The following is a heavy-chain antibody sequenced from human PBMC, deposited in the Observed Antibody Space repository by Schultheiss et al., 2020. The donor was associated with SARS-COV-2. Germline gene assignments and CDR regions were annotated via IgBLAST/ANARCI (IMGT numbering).Heavy chain of an antibody. Sequence: GESLKISCAASGFTFSNAWMSWVRQAPGKGLEWVAVIWYDGSNKYYADSVKGRFTISRDNSKTTLYLQMNSLRAEDTAVYYCAGAYCGGDCYSGYWGQGTLVTVSS. CDR2: IWYDGSNK. J-gene: IGHJ4*02. V-gene: IGHV3-33*08. CDR3: AGAYCGGDCYSGY. CDR1: GFTFSNAW. D-gene: IGHD2-21*01.